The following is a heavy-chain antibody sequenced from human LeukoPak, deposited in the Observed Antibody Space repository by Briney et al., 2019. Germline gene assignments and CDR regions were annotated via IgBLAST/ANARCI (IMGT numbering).Heavy chain of an antibody. CDR1: GYTFTGSY. D-gene: IGHD2-21*02. CDR3: ARGGEEDIVVVTATYSMGPDY. Sequence: GASVKVSCKASGYTFTGSYMHWVRQAPGQGLEWMGWINPNSGGTNYAQKFQGRVTMTRDTSISTAYMELSRLRSDDTAVDYCARGGEEDIVVVTATYSMGPDYWGQGTLVTVSS. CDR2: INPNSGGT. V-gene: IGHV1-2*02. J-gene: IGHJ4*02.